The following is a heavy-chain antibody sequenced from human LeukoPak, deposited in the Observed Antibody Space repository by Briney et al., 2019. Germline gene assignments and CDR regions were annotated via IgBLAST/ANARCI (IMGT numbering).Heavy chain of an antibody. D-gene: IGHD1-26*01. Sequence: GGSLTLSCSASGFTFSSYGMHWLRQAAPKGLAGVAVIWYDGSNKYYADSVKGRFTISRDNSKNTLYLQMNSLRAEDTAVYYCARDPHSGSYYLDYWGQGTLVTVSS. CDR1: GFTFSSYG. CDR3: ARDPHSGSYYLDY. CDR2: IWYDGSNK. J-gene: IGHJ4*02. V-gene: IGHV3-33*01.